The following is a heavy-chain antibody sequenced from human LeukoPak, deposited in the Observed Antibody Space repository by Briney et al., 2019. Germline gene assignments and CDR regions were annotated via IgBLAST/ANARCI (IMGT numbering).Heavy chain of an antibody. V-gene: IGHV4-61*02. CDR2: VYMSATTDYASVTP. D-gene: IGHD3-3*01. Sequence: SETLSLTCTVSGGSFTSNTYYWNWIRLSAGKGLEWIVRVYMSATTDYASVTPDYHPSLKGRVTISVDTSKNRLSLNLTSVTAADTAIYYCARGFFAVALDLWGQGTMVSVSS. CDR3: ARGFFAVALDL. J-gene: IGHJ3*01. CDR1: GGSFTSNTYY.